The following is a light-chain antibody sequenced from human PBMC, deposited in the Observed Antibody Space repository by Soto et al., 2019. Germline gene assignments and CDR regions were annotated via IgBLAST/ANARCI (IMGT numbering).Light chain of an antibody. Sequence: EIVLTQSPGTLSLSPGERATLSCRASQSVSSSYLAWYQQKTGQAPRLLINGEYSRATGIPDRFSGSGSGTDFTLTISRLEPEDFAVYYCQQYGTSPPSTFGQGTRLEIK. CDR2: GEY. V-gene: IGKV3-20*01. CDR3: QQYGTSPPST. CDR1: QSVSSSY. J-gene: IGKJ5*01.